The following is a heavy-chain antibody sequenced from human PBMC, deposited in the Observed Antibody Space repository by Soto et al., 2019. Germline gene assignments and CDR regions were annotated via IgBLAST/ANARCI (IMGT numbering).Heavy chain of an antibody. V-gene: IGHV4-34*01. J-gene: IGHJ4*02. D-gene: IGHD2-8*02. Sequence: PSETLSLTCAVYGGSFSGDYWTWIRQPPGTGLEWIGEINHSGSTNYNPSLKSRVTISVDTSKNQFSLKLTSVTAADTAVYYCARDKITGLFDXWGPGTLVTVSS. CDR3: ARDKITGLFDX. CDR2: INHSGST. CDR1: GGSFSGDY.